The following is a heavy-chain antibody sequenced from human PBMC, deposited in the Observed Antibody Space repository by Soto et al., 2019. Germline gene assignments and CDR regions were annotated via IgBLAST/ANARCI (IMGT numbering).Heavy chain of an antibody. J-gene: IGHJ4*02. CDR1: GFTFSSYS. CDR3: ALFWSGYSS. CDR2: ISSSSTI. Sequence: EVQLVESGGGLVQPGGSLRLSCAASGFTFSSYSMNWVRQAPGKGLEWVSYISSSSTIYYADSVKGRFTISRDNAKNSLYLQMNSLRAEDTAVYYCALFWSGYSSWGQGTLVTVSS. D-gene: IGHD3-3*01. V-gene: IGHV3-48*01.